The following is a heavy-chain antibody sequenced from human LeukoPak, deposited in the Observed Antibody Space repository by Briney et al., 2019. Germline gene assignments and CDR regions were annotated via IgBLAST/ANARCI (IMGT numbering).Heavy chain of an antibody. J-gene: IGHJ2*01. V-gene: IGHV4-34*01. Sequence: KPSETLSLTCAVYGGSFSGYYWSWIRQPPGKGLEWIGEINHSGSTNYNPSLKSRVTISVDTSKNQFSLKLSSVTAADTAVYYCARANFWSGYYYWYFDLWGRGTLVTVSS. CDR1: GGSFSGYY. D-gene: IGHD3-3*01. CDR3: ARANFWSGYYYWYFDL. CDR2: INHSGST.